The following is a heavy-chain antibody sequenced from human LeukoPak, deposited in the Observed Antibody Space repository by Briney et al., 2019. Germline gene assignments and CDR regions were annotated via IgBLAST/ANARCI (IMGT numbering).Heavy chain of an antibody. CDR1: GLTFSPYT. V-gene: IGHV3-21*01. CDR3: VRDLEYSSSSVSGRSLDY. D-gene: IGHD6-6*01. J-gene: IGHJ4*02. Sequence: PGGSLRLSCEASGLTFSPYTMIWVRQAPGKGLEWVSSISSRSSYIYYADSVKGRFTISRDNAKNSLFLQMNSLRAEDTAVYYCVRDLEYSSSSVSGRSLDYWGQGTLVTVSS. CDR2: ISSRSSYI.